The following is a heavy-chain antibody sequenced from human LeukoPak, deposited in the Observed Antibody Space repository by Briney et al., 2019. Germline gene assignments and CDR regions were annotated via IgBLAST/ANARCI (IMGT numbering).Heavy chain of an antibody. CDR2: INPNSGGT. D-gene: IGHD3-22*01. J-gene: IGHJ3*02. V-gene: IGHV1-2*02. CDR1: GYTITGHY. CDR3: ATRLSHYYDSSGYYSGSFDI. Sequence: ASVKVSCKASGYTITGHYMHWVRQAPGQGLEWMGWINPNSGGTNYAQKFQGRVTMTRDTSISTAYMELSRLRSDDTAVYYCATRLSHYYDSSGYYSGSFDIWGQGTMVTVSS.